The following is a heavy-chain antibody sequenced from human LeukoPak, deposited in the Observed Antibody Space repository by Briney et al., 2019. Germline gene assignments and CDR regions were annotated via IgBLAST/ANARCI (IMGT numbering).Heavy chain of an antibody. J-gene: IGHJ4*02. CDR1: GFTFSSYS. Sequence: GGSLRLSCAASGFTFSSYSMNWVRQAPGKGLEWVSAITGSGVGTYYADSVKGRFTISRDKSKNTLYLQMNSLSAADTAVYHCAKGRCSSKSCSDDYWGQGTLVTVSS. D-gene: IGHD2-2*01. CDR2: ITGSGVGT. V-gene: IGHV3-23*01. CDR3: AKGRCSSKSCSDDY.